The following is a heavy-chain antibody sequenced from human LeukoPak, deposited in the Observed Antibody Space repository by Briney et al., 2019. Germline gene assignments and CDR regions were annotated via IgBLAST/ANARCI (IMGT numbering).Heavy chain of an antibody. D-gene: IGHD5-18*01. V-gene: IGHV4-59*01. Sequence: SETLSLTCTVSGGSISSYYWSWIRQPPGKGLEWIGYIYYSGSTNYNPSLKSRVTISVDTSKNQFSLELSSVTAADTAVYYCAREAVVDTAMIDYWGQGTLVTVSS. CDR3: AREAVVDTAMIDY. CDR1: GGSISSYY. CDR2: IYYSGST. J-gene: IGHJ4*02.